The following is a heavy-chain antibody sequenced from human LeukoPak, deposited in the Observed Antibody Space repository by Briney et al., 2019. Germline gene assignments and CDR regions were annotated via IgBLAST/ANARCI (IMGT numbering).Heavy chain of an antibody. J-gene: IGHJ4*02. V-gene: IGHV4-34*01. CDR3: AREYFYDRSGYYRYYFDY. D-gene: IGHD3-22*01. CDR1: GGSFSGYY. Sequence: SETLSLTCAVYGGSFSGYYWSWIRQPPGKGLERIGEINHSGSTNYNPSLKSRVTISVDTSKNQFSLKLSSVTAADTAVYYCAREYFYDRSGYYRYYFDYWGQGILVTVSS. CDR2: INHSGST.